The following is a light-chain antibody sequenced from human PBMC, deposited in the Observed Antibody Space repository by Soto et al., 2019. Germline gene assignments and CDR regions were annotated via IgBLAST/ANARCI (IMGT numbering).Light chain of an antibody. Sequence: DIQLTQSPSFLSASVGDRVTITCRASQGISSYLAWYQQKPGKAPKLLIYAASTLQSGVPSRFGGSGSGTEFPLTISSLQPEDFATYDCQQLNSYPITFGRGTRLEIK. V-gene: IGKV1-9*01. CDR1: QGISSY. CDR3: QQLNSYPIT. J-gene: IGKJ5*01. CDR2: AAS.